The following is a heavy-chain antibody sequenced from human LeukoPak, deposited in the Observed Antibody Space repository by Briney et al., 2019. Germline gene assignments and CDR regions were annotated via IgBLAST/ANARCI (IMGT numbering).Heavy chain of an antibody. Sequence: GGSLRLSCAASGFTFGTNAMSWLRQAPGKGLECISIINNSGGSTYYADSVKGRLTISRDNSKNTVYLQMNSLRAEDTAVYYCAKDGSISWGQGTLVTVSS. D-gene: IGHD4-11*01. J-gene: IGHJ5*02. CDR1: GFTFGTNA. V-gene: IGHV3-23*01. CDR3: AKDGSIS. CDR2: INNSGGST.